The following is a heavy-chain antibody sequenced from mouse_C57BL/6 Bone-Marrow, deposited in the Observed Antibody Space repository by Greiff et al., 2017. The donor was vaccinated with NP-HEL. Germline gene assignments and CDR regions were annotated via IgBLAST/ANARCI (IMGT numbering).Heavy chain of an antibody. D-gene: IGHD1-1*01. CDR1: GYTFTDYY. J-gene: IGHJ1*03. Sequence: EVQLHQSGPVLVKPGASVKMSCKASGYTFTDYYMNWVKQSHGKSLEWIGVINPYNGGTSYNQKFKGKATLTVDKSSSTAYMELNSLTSEDSAVYYCARNSYYYGSTWYFDVWGTGTTVTVSS. V-gene: IGHV1-19*01. CDR3: ARNSYYYGSTWYFDV. CDR2: INPYNGGT.